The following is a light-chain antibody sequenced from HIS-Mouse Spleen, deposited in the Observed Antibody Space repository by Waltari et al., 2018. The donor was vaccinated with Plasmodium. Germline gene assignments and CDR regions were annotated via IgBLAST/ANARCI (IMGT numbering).Light chain of an antibody. J-gene: IGLJ2*01. CDR3: QAWDSSTVV. CDR2: QDS. CDR1: NLGYKY. V-gene: IGLV3-1*01. Sequence: SYELTQPPSVSVSPGQTASITRSGLNLGYKYACWYQQKPGQSPVLVIYQDSKRPSGIPERFSGSNSGNTATLTISGTQAMDEADYYCQAWDSSTVVFGGGTKLTVL.